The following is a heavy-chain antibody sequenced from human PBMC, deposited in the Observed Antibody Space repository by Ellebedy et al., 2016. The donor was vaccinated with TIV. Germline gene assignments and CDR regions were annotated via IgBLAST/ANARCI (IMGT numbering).Heavy chain of an antibody. J-gene: IGHJ5*02. CDR1: GYTFTGYY. D-gene: IGHD1-26*01. CDR3: AADVASGSYFSAP. Sequence: ASVKVSXKASGYTFTGYYMHWVRQAPGQGLEWMGWINPNSGGTNYAQKFQGWVTMTRDTSISTAYMELSRLRSDDTAVYYCAADVASGSYFSAPWGQGTLVTVSS. V-gene: IGHV1-2*04. CDR2: INPNSGGT.